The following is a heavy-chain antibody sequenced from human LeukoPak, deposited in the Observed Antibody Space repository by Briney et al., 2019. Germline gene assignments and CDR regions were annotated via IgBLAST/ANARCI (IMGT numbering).Heavy chain of an antibody. J-gene: IGHJ4*02. CDR2: ISGSGGST. CDR3: AKDPILRYFDWLPDY. D-gene: IGHD3-9*01. CDR1: GFTFSSYA. V-gene: IGHV3-23*01. Sequence: PGGSLRLSCAASGFTFSSYAMSWVRQAPGKGLEWFSAISGSGGSTFYADSVKGRFTISRDNSKNTLYLQMNSLRAEDTAVYYCAKDPILRYFDWLPDYWGQGTLVTVSS.